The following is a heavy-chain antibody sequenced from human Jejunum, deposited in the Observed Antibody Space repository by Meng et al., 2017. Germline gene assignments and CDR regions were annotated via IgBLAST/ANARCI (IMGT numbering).Heavy chain of an antibody. CDR3: ARMWFGELQGDF. V-gene: IGHV1-2*02. CDR2: INPNGGGT. Sequence: ASVKVSCKASGYTFIDYYMHWVRQAPGQGPEWMGWINPNGGGTRFAQKFQGRVTMTRDTSISTAYMELSSLRSDDTAVYYCARMWFGELQGDFWGQGTLVTSPQ. D-gene: IGHD3-10*01. CDR1: GYTFIDYY. J-gene: IGHJ4*02.